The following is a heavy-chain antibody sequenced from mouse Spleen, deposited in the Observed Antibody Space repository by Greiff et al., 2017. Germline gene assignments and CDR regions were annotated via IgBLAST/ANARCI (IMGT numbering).Heavy chain of an antibody. CDR3: AKPYTVPYAMDY. J-gene: IGHJ4*01. CDR2: INYDGSST. CDR1: GFTFSDYY. D-gene: IGHD1-1*01. V-gene: IGHV5-16*02. Sequence: EVQRVESEGGLVQPGSSMKLSCTASGFTFSDYYMAWVRQVPEKGLEWVANINYDGSSTYYLDSLKSRFIISRDNAKNILYLQMNSLQADDTAIYYCAKPYTVPYAMDYWGQGTSVTVSS.